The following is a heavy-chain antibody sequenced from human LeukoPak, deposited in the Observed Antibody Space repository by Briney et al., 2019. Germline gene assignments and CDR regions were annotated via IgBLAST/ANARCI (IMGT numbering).Heavy chain of an antibody. J-gene: IGHJ4*02. V-gene: IGHV4-39*07. D-gene: IGHD4-11*01. CDR1: GGSIGSSDSF. CDR3: ARIDYSNYFDY. CDR2: IYHSGST. Sequence: SETLSLTCTVSGGSIGSSDSFWGWIRQPPGKGLEWIGSIYHSGSTYYNPSLKSRVTISVDTSKNQFSLKLSSVTAADTAVYYCARIDYSNYFDYWGQGTLVTVSS.